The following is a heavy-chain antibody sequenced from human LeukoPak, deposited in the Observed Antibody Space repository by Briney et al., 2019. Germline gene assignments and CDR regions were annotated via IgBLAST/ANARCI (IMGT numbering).Heavy chain of an antibody. D-gene: IGHD1-26*01. J-gene: IGHJ4*02. V-gene: IGHV1-46*01. CDR2: INPSGGST. CDR1: GYTFTSYY. Sequence: ASVKVSCKASGYTFTSYYIHWVRQAPGQGLEWVGIINPSGGSTSYAQKFQGRVTMTRDMSTSTVYMELSSLRSEDTAVYYCAGLPVGATSWTDYWGQGTLVTVSS. CDR3: AGLPVGATSWTDY.